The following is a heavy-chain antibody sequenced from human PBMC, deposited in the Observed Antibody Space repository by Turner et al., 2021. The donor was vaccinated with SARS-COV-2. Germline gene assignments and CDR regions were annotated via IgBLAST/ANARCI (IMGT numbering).Heavy chain of an antibody. Sequence: QVQLVESGGGVVQPGRSLRLSCAAPGFTFSSYAMHWVRQAPGKGLEWVAVISYDGSNKYYADSVKGRFTISRDNSKNTLYLQMNSLRAEDTAVYYCARDSSLGGSGWPIDYWGQGTLLTVSS. J-gene: IGHJ4*02. CDR1: GFTFSSYA. CDR3: ARDSSLGGSGWPIDY. CDR2: ISYDGSNK. D-gene: IGHD6-19*01. V-gene: IGHV3-30-3*01.